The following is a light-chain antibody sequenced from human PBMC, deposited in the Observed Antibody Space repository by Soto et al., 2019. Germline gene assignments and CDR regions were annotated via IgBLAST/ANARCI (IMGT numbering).Light chain of an antibody. CDR2: GAS. J-gene: IGKJ2*01. CDR1: QSVSSSQ. CDR3: QQRSNWPPSYT. V-gene: IGKV3D-20*02. Sequence: EIVLTQSPGTLSLSPGERATLSCRASQSVSSSQLAWYEQKPGQAPRLLIYGASSRATDIPDRFSGSGSGTDFTLTISRLEPEDSAVYYCQQRSNWPPSYTFGQGTKLEIK.